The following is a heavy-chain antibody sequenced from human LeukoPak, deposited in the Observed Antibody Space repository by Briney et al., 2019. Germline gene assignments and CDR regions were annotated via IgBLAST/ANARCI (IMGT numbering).Heavy chain of an antibody. V-gene: IGHV3-23*01. J-gene: IGHJ4*02. Sequence: GGSLRLSCAASGFTFSSYSMNWVRQAPGKGLEWVSAISGSGGSTYYADSVKGRFTISRDNSKNTLYLQMNSLRAEDTAVYYCAKGGWELHKTTSYVYWGQGTLVTVSS. D-gene: IGHD1-26*01. CDR1: GFTFSSYS. CDR2: ISGSGGST. CDR3: AKGGWELHKTTSYVY.